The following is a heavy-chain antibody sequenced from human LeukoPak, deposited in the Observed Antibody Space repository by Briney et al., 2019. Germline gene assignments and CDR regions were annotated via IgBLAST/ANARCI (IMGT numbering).Heavy chain of an antibody. Sequence: GASVKVSCKASGYTFTNYGFSWVRQAPGQGLEWMGWISAYNGYTDYAQKLQFRVTMTTDTSTSTAYMELRSLRSGDTAVYYCARDKAVTTEVTQHFQHWGQGTLVTVSS. J-gene: IGHJ1*01. V-gene: IGHV1-18*01. D-gene: IGHD4-23*01. CDR1: GYTFTNYG. CDR2: ISAYNGYT. CDR3: ARDKAVTTEVTQHFQH.